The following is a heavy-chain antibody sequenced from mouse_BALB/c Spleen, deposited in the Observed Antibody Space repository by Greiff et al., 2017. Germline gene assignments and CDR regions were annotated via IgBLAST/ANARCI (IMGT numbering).Heavy chain of an antibody. D-gene: IGHD3-1*01. CDR2: ISYSGST. Sequence: EVKLVESGPGLVKPSQSLSLTCTVTGYSITSDYAWNWIRQFPGNKLEWMGYISYSGSTSYNPSLKSRISITRDTSKNQFFLQLNSVTTEDTATYYCARGDSEEGYYWGQGTTLTVSS. J-gene: IGHJ2*01. CDR3: ARGDSEEGYY. CDR1: GYSITSDYA. V-gene: IGHV3-2*02.